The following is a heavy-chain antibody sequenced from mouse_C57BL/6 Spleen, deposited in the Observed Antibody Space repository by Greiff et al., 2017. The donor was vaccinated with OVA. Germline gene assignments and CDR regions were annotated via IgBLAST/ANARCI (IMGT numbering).Heavy chain of an antibody. CDR3: TTGTAQATPYFDY. CDR1: GFNIKDYY. V-gene: IGHV14-1*01. CDR2: IDPEDGDT. D-gene: IGHD3-2*02. J-gene: IGHJ2*01. Sequence: VQLKESGAELVRPGASVKLSCTASGFNIKDYYMHWVKQRPEQGLEWIGRIDPEDGDTEYAPKFQGKATMTADTSSNTAYLQLSSLTSEDTAVYYCTTGTAQATPYFDYWGQGTTLTVSS.